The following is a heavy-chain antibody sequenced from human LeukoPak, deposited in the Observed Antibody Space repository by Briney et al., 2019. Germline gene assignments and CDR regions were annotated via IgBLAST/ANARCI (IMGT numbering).Heavy chain of an antibody. CDR3: ARGASPRQQLVLPEIPYYYYYMDV. CDR2: INTNTGNP. D-gene: IGHD6-13*01. V-gene: IGHV7-4-1*02. Sequence: ASVTVSCKASGYTFTSYAMNWVRQAPGQGLEWMGWINTNTGNPTYAQGFTGRFVFSLDTSVSTAYLQISSLKAEDTAVYYCARGASPRQQLVLPEIPYYYYYMDVWGKGTTVTVSS. J-gene: IGHJ6*03. CDR1: GYTFTSYA.